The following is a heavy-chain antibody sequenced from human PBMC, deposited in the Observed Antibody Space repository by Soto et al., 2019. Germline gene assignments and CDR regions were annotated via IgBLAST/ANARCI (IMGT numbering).Heavy chain of an antibody. CDR2: IYHSGST. CDR3: AAGGGLPRYY. V-gene: IGHV4-30-2*01. CDR1: GGSISSGGYS. Sequence: QLQLQESGSGLVKPSQTLSLTCAVSGGSISSGGYSWSWIRQPPGKVLEWIGYIYHSGSTYYNPTLKSRVTISVDRSKNQFSLKLSSVPAADTAVYYCAAGGGLPRYYWGQGTLVTVSS. J-gene: IGHJ4*02. D-gene: IGHD5-12*01.